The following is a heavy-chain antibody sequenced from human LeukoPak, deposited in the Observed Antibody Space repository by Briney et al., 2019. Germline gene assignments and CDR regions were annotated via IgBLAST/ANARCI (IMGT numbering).Heavy chain of an antibody. V-gene: IGHV1-69*01. CDR1: GGTFSSYA. J-gene: IGHJ6*02. Sequence: SVKVSCKASGGTFSSYAISWVRQAPGQGLEWMGGIIPIFGTANYAQKFQGRVTITADESTSTAYMELSSLRSEDTAVYYCARGERYYYDSSGYSISYYGMGVWGQGTTVTVSS. D-gene: IGHD3-22*01. CDR2: IIPIFGTA. CDR3: ARGERYYYDSSGYSISYYGMGV.